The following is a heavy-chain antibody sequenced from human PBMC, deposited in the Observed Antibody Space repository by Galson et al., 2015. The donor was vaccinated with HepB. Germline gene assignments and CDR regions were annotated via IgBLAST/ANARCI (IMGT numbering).Heavy chain of an antibody. CDR1: GGSISSYY. CDR2: IYYSGST. Sequence: TLSLTCTVSGGSISSYYWSWIRQPPGKGLEWIGYIYYSGSTNYNPSLKSRVTISVDTSKNQFSLKLSSVTAADTAVYYCARARSSSWPYYFDYWGQGTLVTVSS. CDR3: ARARSSSWPYYFDY. V-gene: IGHV4-59*01. D-gene: IGHD6-13*01. J-gene: IGHJ4*02.